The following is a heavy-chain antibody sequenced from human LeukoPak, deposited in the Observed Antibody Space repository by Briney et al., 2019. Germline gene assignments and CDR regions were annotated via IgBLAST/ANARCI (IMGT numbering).Heavy chain of an antibody. Sequence: SETLSLTCTVSGGSITNYYWSWIRQPAGKGLEWIGRIHASGSTNYNPSLESRVTMSVDTSKKQFSLNLSSVTAADTAVYFCARDPNSALWGQGTLVTVSS. D-gene: IGHD4-23*01. CDR2: IHASGST. CDR1: GGSITNYY. V-gene: IGHV4-4*07. CDR3: ARDPNSAL. J-gene: IGHJ4*02.